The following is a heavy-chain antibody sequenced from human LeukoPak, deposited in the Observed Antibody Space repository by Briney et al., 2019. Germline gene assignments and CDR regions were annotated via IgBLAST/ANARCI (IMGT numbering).Heavy chain of an antibody. CDR1: GFTFSNYG. D-gene: IGHD1-26*01. J-gene: IGHJ4*02. CDR2: IWYDGSNK. CDR3: ARAGVGAIYYFDY. V-gene: IGHV3-33*01. Sequence: PGGSLRLSCAASGFTFSNYGMHWVRQAPGKGLEWVALIWYDGSNKYYADSVRGRFTIPRDNSKNTLYLQMKSLRVEDTAVYYCARAGVGAIYYFDYWGQGTLVTVSS.